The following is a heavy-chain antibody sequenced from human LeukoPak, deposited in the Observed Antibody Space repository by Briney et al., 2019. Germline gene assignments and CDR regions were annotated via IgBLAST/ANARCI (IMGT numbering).Heavy chain of an antibody. Sequence: SGGSLRLSCAASGFTFSDYYMSWIRQAPGKGLEWVSYISSSGSTIRYADSVKGRFTISGDNAKNSLYLQMNSLRAEDTAVYYCARAISLDGDSYYFDYWGQGTLVTVSS. V-gene: IGHV3-11*01. CDR1: GFTFSDYY. CDR3: ARAISLDGDSYYFDY. J-gene: IGHJ4*02. CDR2: ISSSGSTI. D-gene: IGHD4-17*01.